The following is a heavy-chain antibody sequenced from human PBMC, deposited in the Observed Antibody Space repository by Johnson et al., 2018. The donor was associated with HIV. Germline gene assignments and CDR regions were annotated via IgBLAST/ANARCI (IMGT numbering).Heavy chain of an antibody. D-gene: IGHD5-24*01. Sequence: QVQLLESGGGLVKPGGSLRLSCAASEFTFSDYYMTWIRQAPGKGLEWLSYISSSGTAIYYADSVKGRFTISRDNAKNSLYLRMNSLRAEDTAVYYCAREMAWEDAFDIWGQGTMVTVSS. CDR3: AREMAWEDAFDI. CDR1: EFTFSDYY. CDR2: ISSSGTAI. J-gene: IGHJ3*02. V-gene: IGHV3-11*04.